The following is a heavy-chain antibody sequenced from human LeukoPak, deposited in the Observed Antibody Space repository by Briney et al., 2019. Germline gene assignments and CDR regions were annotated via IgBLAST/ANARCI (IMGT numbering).Heavy chain of an antibody. J-gene: IGHJ4*02. CDR2: ISYDGSTK. V-gene: IGHV3-30*18. CDR3: AKDQKTYNWNDAFDY. Sequence: GGSLRLSCAASGFTFSSYGMHWVRQAPGKGLEWVAVISYDGSTKYYADSVKGRFTISRDNSKNTLYLQMNSLRAEDTAAYYCAKDQKTYNWNDAFDYWGQGTLVTVSS. D-gene: IGHD1-1*01. CDR1: GFTFSSYG.